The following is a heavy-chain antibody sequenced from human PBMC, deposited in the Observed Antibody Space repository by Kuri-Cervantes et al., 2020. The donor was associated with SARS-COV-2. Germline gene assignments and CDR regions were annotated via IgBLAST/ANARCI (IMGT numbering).Heavy chain of an antibody. V-gene: IGHV3-30*04. Sequence: GGSLRLSCAASHFTFSSYAFHWVRQAPGQGLEWVAAISYDGNNKYFADSVRGRFTVSRDNSKNTLYLEMDGLRPEDTAVYYCARDMTFDEYGDYFYYYMDVWGKGTTVTVS. D-gene: IGHD3-16*01. CDR2: ISYDGNNK. CDR1: HFTFSSYA. CDR3: ARDMTFDEYGDYFYYYMDV. J-gene: IGHJ6*03.